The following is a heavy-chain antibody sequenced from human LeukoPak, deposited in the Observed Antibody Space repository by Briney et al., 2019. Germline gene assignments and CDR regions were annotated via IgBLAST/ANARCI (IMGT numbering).Heavy chain of an antibody. CDR2: ISGSGGST. V-gene: IGHV3-23*01. CDR1: GFTFSGYW. CDR3: AKDLGYSSGWYFYFDY. D-gene: IGHD6-19*01. J-gene: IGHJ4*02. Sequence: PGGSLRLTCADSGFTFSGYWMSWVRQAPGKGLEWVSAISGSGGSTYYADSVKGRFTISRDNSKNTLYLQMNSLRAEDTAVYYCAKDLGYSSGWYFYFDYWGQGTLVTVSS.